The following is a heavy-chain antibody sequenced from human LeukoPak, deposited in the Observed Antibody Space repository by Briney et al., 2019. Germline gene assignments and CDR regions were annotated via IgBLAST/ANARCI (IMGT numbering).Heavy chain of an antibody. D-gene: IGHD1-26*01. Sequence: SETLSLTCTVCGGSISTYYWSWIRQPAGKGLEWIRRINTSGNTNYNPSLKTRLSMSIDTSKNQFSLNLSSVTAADTAVYYCARARGGSGSYGHFDYWGQGTLVTVSS. CDR3: ARARGGSGSYGHFDY. J-gene: IGHJ4*02. CDR2: INTSGNT. V-gene: IGHV4-4*07. CDR1: GGSISTYY.